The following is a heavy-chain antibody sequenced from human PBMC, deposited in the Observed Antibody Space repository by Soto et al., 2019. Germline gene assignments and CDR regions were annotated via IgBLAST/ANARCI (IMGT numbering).Heavy chain of an antibody. V-gene: IGHV1-3*01. CDR3: ARSRVSHSSGWYDHYFDY. D-gene: IGHD6-19*01. CDR1: GYTFTSYA. Sequence: DSVKVSCKASGYTFTSYAMHWVRQAPGQRLEWMGWINAGNGNTKYSQKFQGRVTITRDTSASTAYMELSSLRSEDTAVYYCARSRVSHSSGWYDHYFDYWGQGTLVTVSS. J-gene: IGHJ4*02. CDR2: INAGNGNT.